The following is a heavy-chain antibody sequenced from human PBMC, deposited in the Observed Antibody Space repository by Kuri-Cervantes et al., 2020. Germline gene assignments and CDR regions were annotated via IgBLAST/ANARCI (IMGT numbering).Heavy chain of an antibody. CDR1: GFTFDDYS. CDR3: AKEDEARGHFMVRVWDYYYGMDV. V-gene: IGHV3-9*01. J-gene: IGHJ6*02. D-gene: IGHD3-10*01. Sequence: SLKISCAASGFTFDDYSMHWVRQAPGKGLAWVSGISWNSGSIGYADSVKGRFTISRDNAKNSLYLQMNSLRAEDTALYYCAKEDEARGHFMVRVWDYYYGMDVWGQGTTVTVSS. CDR2: ISWNSGSI.